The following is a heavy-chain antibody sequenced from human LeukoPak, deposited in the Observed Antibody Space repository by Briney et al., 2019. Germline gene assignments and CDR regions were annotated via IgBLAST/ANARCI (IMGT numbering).Heavy chain of an antibody. D-gene: IGHD3-10*01. CDR1: GFTFTSYA. V-gene: IGHV3-23*01. J-gene: IGHJ4*02. CDR2: VVGGGRST. Sequence: GGSLRLSCAASGFTFTSYAMSWVRQAPGKGLEWASAVVGGGRSTFYADSVKGRFTISRDNSKNTVYLQMNSLRAEDTAVYYCAKAMEELLWFGELFWPFDYWGQGTLVTVSS. CDR3: AKAMEELLWFGELFWPFDY.